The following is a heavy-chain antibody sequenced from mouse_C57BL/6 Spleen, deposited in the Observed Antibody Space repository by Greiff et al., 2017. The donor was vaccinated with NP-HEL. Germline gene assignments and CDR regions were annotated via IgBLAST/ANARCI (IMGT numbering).Heavy chain of an antibody. CDR1: GYTFTSYW. J-gene: IGHJ1*03. Sequence: QVQLQQSGAELVMPGASVKLSCKASGYTFTSYWMHWVKQRPGQGLEWIGEIDPSDSYTNYNQKFKGKSTLTVDKSSSTAYMQLSSLTSEDSAVYYCARFVTAQASYFDVWGTRTTVTVSS. CDR3: ARFVTAQASYFDV. CDR2: IDPSDSYT. D-gene: IGHD3-2*02. V-gene: IGHV1-69*01.